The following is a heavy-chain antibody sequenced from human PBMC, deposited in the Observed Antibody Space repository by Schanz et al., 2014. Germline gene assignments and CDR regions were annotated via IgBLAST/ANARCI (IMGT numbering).Heavy chain of an antibody. CDR2: IIPILGME. CDR3: ATNVVVPAATGDVFDV. J-gene: IGHJ3*01. Sequence: QIQLVQSGPEVKEPGASVMVSCKASGYTFTGHYIQWVRQAPGQGLEWMGKIIPILGMENYAQKFQGRVTITADISTSTAYMDLSSLRSDDTAMYYCATNVVVPAATGDVFDVWGPGTMVTVSS. V-gene: IGHV1-69*02. D-gene: IGHD2-2*01. CDR1: GYTFTGHY.